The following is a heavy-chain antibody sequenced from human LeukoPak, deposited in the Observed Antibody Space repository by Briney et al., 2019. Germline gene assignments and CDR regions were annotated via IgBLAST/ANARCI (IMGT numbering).Heavy chain of an antibody. V-gene: IGHV5-51*01. D-gene: IGHD2-21*02. J-gene: IGHJ3*02. CDR1: GYSFTSYW. CDR2: IYPGDSDT. CDR3: AGGPLAYCGGDCYFGDAFDI. Sequence: GESLKISCKGSGYSFTSYWIGWVRQMPGKGLECMGIIYPGDSDTRYSPSFQGQVTISADKSISTAYLQWSSLKASDTAMYYCAGGPLAYCGGDCYFGDAFDIWGQGTMVTVSS.